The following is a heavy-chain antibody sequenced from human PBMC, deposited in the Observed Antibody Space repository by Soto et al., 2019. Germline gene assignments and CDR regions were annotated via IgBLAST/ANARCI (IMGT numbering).Heavy chain of an antibody. V-gene: IGHV3-33*01. CDR3: ARDLSGDYGALDT. J-gene: IGHJ3*02. CDR2: IWYDGSNK. D-gene: IGHD4-17*01. CDR1: GFTFSSYG. Sequence: QVQLVESGGGVVQPGRSLRLSCAPSGFTFSSYGMHWARQAPGKGLEWVAVIWYDGSNKVYADSVKGCFTISRDNSRNTLYLQMNSLRAEDTAVYYCARDLSGDYGALDTWGQGTMVAVSS.